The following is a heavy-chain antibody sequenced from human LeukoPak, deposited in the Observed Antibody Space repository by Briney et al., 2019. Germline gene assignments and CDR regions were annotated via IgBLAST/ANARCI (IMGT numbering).Heavy chain of an antibody. V-gene: IGHV1-18*01. J-gene: IGHJ6*03. D-gene: IGHD2/OR15-2a*01. CDR2: IRVYNGNT. CDR3: ARVHYVISYYYMDV. CDR1: GYTFTSYG. Sequence: ASVKVSCKASGYTFTSYGINWVRQAPGQGLEWMGWIRVYNGNTNYAQKLQGRVTMTTDTSTSTAYMELRSLRSDDTAVYYCARVHYVISYYYMDVWGEGTTVTISS.